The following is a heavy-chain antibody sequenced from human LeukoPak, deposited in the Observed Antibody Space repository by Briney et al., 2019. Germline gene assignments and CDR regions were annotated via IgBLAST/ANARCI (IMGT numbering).Heavy chain of an antibody. D-gene: IGHD4-11*01. CDR3: VKEAPGTTIYY. V-gene: IGHV3-66*01. CDR1: GITLNNYG. Sequence: GGSLRLSCAVSGITLNNYGMTWVRQAPGKGLEWVSVISRGANTYYADSVKGRFTISRDSSTNTVYLQMDSLRAEDTAVYFCVKEAPGTTIYYWGQGTLVTVSS. J-gene: IGHJ4*02. CDR2: ISRGANT.